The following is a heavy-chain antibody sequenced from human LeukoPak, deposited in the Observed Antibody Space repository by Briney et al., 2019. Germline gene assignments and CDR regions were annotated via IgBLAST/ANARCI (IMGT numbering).Heavy chain of an antibody. V-gene: IGHV3-23*01. CDR1: GFTFSNYA. CDR2: VSGRGST. CDR3: AKEEAEVGRPNFHS. J-gene: IGHJ4*02. Sequence: PGGSLRLSCAASGFTFSNYAMSWVRQAPGKGPEWVSGVSGRGSTFYSDSVRGRFTISRDNTKNTVHLQMNSLRADDTAVYYCAKEEAEVGRPNFHSWGQGTLVTVSS.